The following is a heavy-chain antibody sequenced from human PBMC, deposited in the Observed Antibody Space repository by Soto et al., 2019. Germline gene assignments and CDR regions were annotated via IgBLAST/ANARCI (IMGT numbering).Heavy chain of an antibody. D-gene: IGHD3-22*01. CDR3: ARFSPPRKSYDSNPGWFDP. Sequence: PSETLSLTCTVSGGSLNSYCWTWIRQSPGKGLEWIGYVSSTGSTNYNPSLKSRLTMSLDTSTNEVSLSLTSVTAADAAVYFCARFSPPRKSYDSNPGWFDPWGQGIMVTVSS. J-gene: IGHJ5*02. CDR2: VSSTGST. CDR1: GGSLNSYC. V-gene: IGHV4-59*01.